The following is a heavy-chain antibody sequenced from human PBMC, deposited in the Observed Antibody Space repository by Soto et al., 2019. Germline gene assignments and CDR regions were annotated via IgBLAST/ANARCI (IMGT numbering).Heavy chain of an antibody. CDR2: IIDGGRT. D-gene: IGHD2-21*01. CDR3: AKHLGNYGDWAFDF. CDR1: AGSVSSRRHY. J-gene: IGHJ3*01. V-gene: IGHV4-39*01. Sequence: SETLSLTYSVSAGSVSSRRHYWVWIRQPPGKGLEWISSIIDGGRTYYNPSLRRRLAMSLDTSKNHFSLNLKSVTAADTAVYYCAKHLGNYGDWAFDFWG.